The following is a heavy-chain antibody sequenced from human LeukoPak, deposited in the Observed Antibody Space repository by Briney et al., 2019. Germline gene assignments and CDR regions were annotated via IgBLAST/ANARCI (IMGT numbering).Heavy chain of an antibody. D-gene: IGHD4-11*01. CDR3: AREVSNYGPPLFYD. CDR2: INPNSGGT. CDR1: GYTFTSYN. J-gene: IGHJ3*01. Sequence: ASVKVSCKASGYTFTSYNMHWVRQAPGQGLEWMGWINPNSGGTNYAQKFQGRVTMTRDTSISTAYMELSRLRSDDTAVYYCAREVSNYGPPLFYDWGQGTMVTVSS. V-gene: IGHV1-2*02.